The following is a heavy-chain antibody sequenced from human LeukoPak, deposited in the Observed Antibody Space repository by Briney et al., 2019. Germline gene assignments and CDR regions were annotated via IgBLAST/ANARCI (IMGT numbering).Heavy chain of an antibody. CDR3: ARRVGRYFGERAYYYNYMDV. CDR1: GFNFGDYD. D-gene: IGHD3-10*01. CDR2: INHSGST. Sequence: GSLRLSCAASGFNFGDYDMTWVRQPPGKGLEWIGEINHSGSTKNNPSLKSRVTISVDTSKNQFSLKLSSVTAADTAVYYCARRVGRYFGERAYYYNYMDVWGKGTTVTISS. V-gene: IGHV4-34*01. J-gene: IGHJ6*03.